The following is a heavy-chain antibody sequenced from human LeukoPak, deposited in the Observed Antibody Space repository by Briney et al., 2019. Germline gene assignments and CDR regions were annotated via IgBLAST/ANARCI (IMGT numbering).Heavy chain of an antibody. CDR2: ISGSGGST. D-gene: IGHD3-22*01. CDR3: AKVSHYYDSSGYYPPTLYYFDY. V-gene: IGHV3-23*01. Sequence: QPGGSLRLSCAASGFTFSSYAMSWVRQAPGKGLEWVSAISGSGGSTYYADSVEGRFTISRDNSKNTLYLQMNSLRAEDTAVYYCAKVSHYYDSSGYYPPTLYYFDYWGQGTLVTVSS. CDR1: GFTFSSYA. J-gene: IGHJ4*02.